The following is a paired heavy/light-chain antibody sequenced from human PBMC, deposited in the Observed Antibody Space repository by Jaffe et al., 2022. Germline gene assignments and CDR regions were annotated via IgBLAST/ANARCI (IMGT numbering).Light chain of an antibody. CDR1: QGISSY. CDR3: QQYYSYPPYT. CDR2: AAS. J-gene: IGKJ2*01. Sequence: AIRMTQSPSSFSASTGDRVTITCRASQGISSYLAWYQQKPGKAPKLLIYAASTLQSGVPSRFSGSGSGTDFTLTISCLQSEDFATYYCQQYYSYPPYTFGQGTKLEIK. V-gene: IGKV1-8*01.
Heavy chain of an antibody. CDR3: ARLTYYYDSSGYYYRPFDY. D-gene: IGHD3-22*01. V-gene: IGHV4-4*02. J-gene: IGHJ4*02. CDR2: IYHSGST. CDR1: GGSISSSNW. Sequence: QVQLQESGPGLVKPSGTLSLTCAVSGGSISSSNWWSWIRQPPGKGLEWIGEIYHSGSTNYNPSLKSRVTISVDKSKNQFSLKLSSVTAADTAVYYCARLTYYYDSSGYYYRPFDYWGQGTLVTVSS.